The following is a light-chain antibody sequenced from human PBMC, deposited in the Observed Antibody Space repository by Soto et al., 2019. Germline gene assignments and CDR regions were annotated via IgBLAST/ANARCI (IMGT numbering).Light chain of an antibody. J-gene: IGLJ2*01. CDR1: SSDVGGYNY. Sequence: QSALTQPPSASGSPGQSVTISCTGTSSDVGGYNYVSWYQQHPGKAPKIIIYEVSKRPSGVPDRFSASKSGNTASLTVSGLQVEDEADYYCSSDAGSNNVVFGGGTKLTVL. V-gene: IGLV2-8*01. CDR2: EVS. CDR3: SSDAGSNNVV.